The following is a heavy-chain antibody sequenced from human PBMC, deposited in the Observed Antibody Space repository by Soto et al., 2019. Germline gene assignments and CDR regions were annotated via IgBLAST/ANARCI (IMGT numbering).Heavy chain of an antibody. CDR1: GDSVSSNSAA. CDR2: TYYRSKWYN. Sequence: PSQTLSLTCVISGDSVSSNSAAWNWIRQSPSRGLEWLGRTYYRSKWYNDYAVSVKSRITINPDTSKNQFSLQLNSVTPEDTAVYYCARAGSGSYRPYYYLDVWGKGTTVTVSS. J-gene: IGHJ6*03. D-gene: IGHD3-10*01. CDR3: ARAGSGSYRPYYYLDV. V-gene: IGHV6-1*01.